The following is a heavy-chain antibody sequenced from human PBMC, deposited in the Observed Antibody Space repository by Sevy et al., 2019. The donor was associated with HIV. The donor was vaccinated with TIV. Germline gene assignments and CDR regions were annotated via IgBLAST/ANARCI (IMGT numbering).Heavy chain of an antibody. J-gene: IGHJ6*02. D-gene: IGHD2-15*01. V-gene: IGHV3-21*01. CDR1: GFTFSSYG. CDR3: AMVVRPSYGMDV. Sequence: GGSLRLSCAASGFTFSSYGMNWVRQAPGKGLEWVSSISSSSSYIYYADSVKGRFTISRDNAKNSLYLQMNSLRAEDTAVYYCAMVVRPSYGMDVWGQGTTVTVSS. CDR2: ISSSSSYI.